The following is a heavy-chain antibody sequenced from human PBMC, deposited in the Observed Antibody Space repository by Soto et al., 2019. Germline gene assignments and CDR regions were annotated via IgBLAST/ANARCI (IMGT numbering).Heavy chain of an antibody. CDR2: IYYSGST. CDR3: ARDRKVATIRYYYYGMDV. D-gene: IGHD5-12*01. V-gene: IGHV4-30-4*01. Sequence: QVQLQESGPGLVKPSQTLSLTCTVSGGSISSGDYYWSWIRQPPGKGLEWIGYIYYSGSTYYNPSLKSRVTISVDTSKNQFSLKLSSVTAADTAVYYCARDRKVATIRYYYYGMDVWGQGTTVTVSS. CDR1: GGSISSGDYY. J-gene: IGHJ6*02.